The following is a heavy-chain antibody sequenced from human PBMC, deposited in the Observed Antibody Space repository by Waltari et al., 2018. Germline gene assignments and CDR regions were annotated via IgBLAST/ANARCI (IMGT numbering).Heavy chain of an antibody. Sequence: QVQLQQWGAGLLKPSETLSLTCAVYGGSFSGYYWSWIRQPPGKGLEWIGEINHSGSTNYNPSLKSRVTISVDTSKNQFSLKLSSVTAADTAVYYCARVGLKRGCSSSRTPGGDYWGQGTLVTVSS. J-gene: IGHJ4*02. CDR1: GGSFSGYY. CDR2: INHSGST. CDR3: ARVGLKRGCSSSRTPGGDY. D-gene: IGHD6-13*01. V-gene: IGHV4-34*01.